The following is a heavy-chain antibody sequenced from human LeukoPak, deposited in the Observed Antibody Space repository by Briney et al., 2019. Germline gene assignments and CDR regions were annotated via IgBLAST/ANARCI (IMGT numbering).Heavy chain of an antibody. CDR2: ISGSSSYI. J-gene: IGHJ5*02. CDR3: ARDSGVDITFGWFDP. D-gene: IGHD3-16*01. V-gene: IGHV3-21*01. CDR1: GFTFSCYG. Sequence: PGGSLRLSCAASGFTFSCYGMNWVRQAPGKGLEWVSSISGSSSYIYYADSVRGRFTISRDNAKNSLYLQMNSLRAEDTAVYYCARDSGVDITFGWFDPWGQGTLVTVSS.